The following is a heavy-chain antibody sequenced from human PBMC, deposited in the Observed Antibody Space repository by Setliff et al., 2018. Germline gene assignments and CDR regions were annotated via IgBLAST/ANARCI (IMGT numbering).Heavy chain of an antibody. D-gene: IGHD3-3*01. CDR3: ARGGYIITSFGVVTTDYYYYMDV. V-gene: IGHV7-4-1*02. CDR2: INTNTGNP. CDR1: GYTFRSYA. J-gene: IGHJ6*03. Sequence: ASVKVSCKASGYTFRSYAVNWVRKAPGQGLEWVGWINTNTGNPTYAQGFTGRFVFSLDTSVSTAYLQISSLKAEDTAVSYCARGGYIITSFGVVTTDYYYYMDVWGTGTMVTVSS.